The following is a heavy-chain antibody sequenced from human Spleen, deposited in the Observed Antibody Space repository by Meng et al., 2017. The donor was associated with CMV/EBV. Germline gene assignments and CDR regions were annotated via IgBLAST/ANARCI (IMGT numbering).Heavy chain of an antibody. V-gene: IGHV4-30-4*01. CDR3: ASFDHIPRRNYFDY. J-gene: IGHJ4*02. CDR1: GGSMSSGNYY. Sequence: QVQVQESGPGLVRPSQTLSLTCTVSGGSMSSGNYYWSWIRQPPGKGLEWIGYIHHSGSAYYNPSLKSRVSISVDTSKNQFSLNLNSMTAADTAVYYCASFDHIPRRNYFDYWGQGTLVTVSS. D-gene: IGHD2-21*01. CDR2: IHHSGSA.